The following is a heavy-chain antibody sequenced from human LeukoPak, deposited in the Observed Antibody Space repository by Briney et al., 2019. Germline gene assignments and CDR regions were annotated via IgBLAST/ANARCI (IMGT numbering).Heavy chain of an antibody. J-gene: IGHJ4*02. Sequence: GGSLRLSCAASGSTFSSYEVNWVRQAPGKGLEWISYISSSGSTIYYADSVKGRFTISRDNAKNSLYLQMNSLRAEDTGVYYCASGRLGEWLRSMSLFDYWGQGTLVSVSS. D-gene: IGHD5-12*01. CDR2: ISSSGSTI. V-gene: IGHV3-48*03. CDR3: ASGRLGEWLRSMSLFDY. CDR1: GSTFSSYE.